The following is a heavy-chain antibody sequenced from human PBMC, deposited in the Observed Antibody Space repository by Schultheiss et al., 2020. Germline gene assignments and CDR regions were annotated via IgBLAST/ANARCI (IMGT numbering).Heavy chain of an antibody. CDR3: AKDRPWIQLWLFDY. V-gene: IGHV3-23*01. J-gene: IGHJ4*02. D-gene: IGHD5-18*01. CDR2: ISGSGGST. CDR1: GFTVSSNE. Sequence: GESLKISCAASGFTVSSNEMSWVRQAPGKGLEWVSAISGSGGSTYYADSVKGRFTISRDNSKNTLYLQMNSLRAEDTAVYYCAKDRPWIQLWLFDYWGQGTLVTVSS.